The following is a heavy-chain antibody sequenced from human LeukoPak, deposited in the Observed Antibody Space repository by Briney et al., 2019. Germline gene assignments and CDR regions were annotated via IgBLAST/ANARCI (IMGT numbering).Heavy chain of an antibody. D-gene: IGHD5-18*01. V-gene: IGHV4-59*01. J-gene: IGHJ5*02. Sequence: PSETLSLTCTVSGGSISSYYWGWIRQPPGKGLEWIGYIYYSGSTNYNPSLKSRVTISVDTSKNQFSLKLSSVTAADTAVYYCARSPGGDTAMAYVPWGQGTLVTVSS. CDR2: IYYSGST. CDR1: GGSISSYY. CDR3: ARSPGGDTAMAYVP.